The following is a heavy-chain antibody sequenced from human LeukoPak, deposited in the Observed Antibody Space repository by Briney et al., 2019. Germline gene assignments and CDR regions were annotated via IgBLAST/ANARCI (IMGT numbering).Heavy chain of an antibody. D-gene: IGHD1-1*01. V-gene: IGHV1-69*05. CDR1: GGTFITYT. CDR2: IIPIFGTA. Sequence: SVKVSCKASGGTFITYTINWVRQPPGQGLEWMGGIIPIFGTANYAQKFQGRVTVTTDDSTSTAFMELSSLRSEDTAVYYCATYMLRDNWNVHTFDSWGQGTLVTVSS. CDR3: ATYMLRDNWNVHTFDS. J-gene: IGHJ4*02.